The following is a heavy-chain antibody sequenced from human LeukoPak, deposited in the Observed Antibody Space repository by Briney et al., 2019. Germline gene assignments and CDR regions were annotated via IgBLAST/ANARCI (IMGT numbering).Heavy chain of an antibody. J-gene: IGHJ3*02. D-gene: IGHD1-26*01. CDR2: INPNSGGT. CDR1: GYTFTGYY. CDR3: ARERWEPHDAFDI. Sequence: ASVKVSCKASGYTFTGYYMHWVRQAPGQGLEWMGWINPNSGGTNYAQKFQDRVTMTRDTSISTAYMELSRLRSDDTAVYYCARERWEPHDAFDIWGQGTMVTVSS. V-gene: IGHV1-2*02.